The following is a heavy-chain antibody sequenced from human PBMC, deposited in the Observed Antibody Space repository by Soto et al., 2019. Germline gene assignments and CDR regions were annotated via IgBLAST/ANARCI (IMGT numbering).Heavy chain of an antibody. Sequence: SETLSLTCAVSGYSISSGYYWGWIRQPLGKGLEWIGSIYHSGSTYYNPSLKSRVTISVDTSKNQFSLKLSSVTAADTAVYYCARASTGSYYDYWGQGTLVTVSP. CDR3: ARASTGSYYDY. V-gene: IGHV4-38-2*01. D-gene: IGHD1-26*01. CDR2: IYHSGST. J-gene: IGHJ4*02. CDR1: GYSISSGYY.